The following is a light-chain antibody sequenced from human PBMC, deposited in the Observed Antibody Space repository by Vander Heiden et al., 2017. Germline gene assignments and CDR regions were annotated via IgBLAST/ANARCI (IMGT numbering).Light chain of an antibody. CDR3: QAWDSSTEV. V-gene: IGLV3-1*01. CDR2: QDS. Sequence: SYELTQPPSVSVSPGQTASITCSGDTWGDKYACWYQQKPGQSPWLVIDQDSKPPAGIPDRFSGSNSGNKATPTIAGTQAVDEADYYSQAWDSSTEVFGGATKL. J-gene: IGLJ2*01. CDR1: TWGDKY.